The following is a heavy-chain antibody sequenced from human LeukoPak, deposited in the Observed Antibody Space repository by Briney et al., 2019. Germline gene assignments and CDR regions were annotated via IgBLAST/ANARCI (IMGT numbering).Heavy chain of an antibody. D-gene: IGHD6-6*01. Sequence: GGSLRLSCAASGFTFSSQSMGWVRQAPGKGLEWVSSISSSSSHIYYADSVKGRFTISRDNAKNSLYLQMNSLRVDDTAVYYCAAAEYRSSSGGYWGQGTLVTVSS. V-gene: IGHV3-21*01. CDR2: ISSSSSHI. CDR3: AAAEYRSSSGGY. J-gene: IGHJ4*02. CDR1: GFTFSSQS.